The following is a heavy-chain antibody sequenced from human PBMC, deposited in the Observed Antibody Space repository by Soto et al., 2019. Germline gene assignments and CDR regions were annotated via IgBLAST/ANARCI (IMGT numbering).Heavy chain of an antibody. CDR2: INGDGTRA. CDR3: ARGGAAGRGDAIDI. D-gene: IGHD3-10*01. CDR1: GFTFRNQW. Sequence: EVQLEESGGGAVQLGESLRVTCVASGFTFRNQWIHWVRQVPGKGLVWVSRINGDGTRASYADFVKGRFTISRDNARNLLFLQLNSLTVEDAGVYHCARGGAAGRGDAIDIWGPGTTVAVSS. J-gene: IGHJ6*02. V-gene: IGHV3-74*01.